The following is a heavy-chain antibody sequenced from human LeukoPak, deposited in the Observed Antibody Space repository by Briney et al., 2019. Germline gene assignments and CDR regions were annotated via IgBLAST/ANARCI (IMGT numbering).Heavy chain of an antibody. D-gene: IGHD6-19*01. J-gene: IGHJ4*02. V-gene: IGHV3-9*03. Sequence: GRSLRLSCAASGFTFDDYAMHWVRHAPGKGLEWVSGISWNSGSIGYADSVKGRFTISRDNAKNSLYLQMNSLRAGDMALYYCAKDPTPTLAVAGSFDYWGQGTLVTVSS. CDR1: GFTFDDYA. CDR3: AKDPTPTLAVAGSFDY. CDR2: ISWNSGSI.